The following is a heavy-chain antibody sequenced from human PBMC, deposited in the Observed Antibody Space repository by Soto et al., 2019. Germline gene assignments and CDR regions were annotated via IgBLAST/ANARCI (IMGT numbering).Heavy chain of an antibody. CDR2: IWYDGSNK. D-gene: IGHD6-19*01. CDR1: GFTFSSYG. J-gene: IGHJ6*02. Sequence: GSLRLSCAASGFTFSSYGMHWVRQAPGKGLEWVAVIWYDGSNKYYADSVKGRFTISRDNSKNTLYLQMNSLRAEDTAVYYCASALVGSGWADHYYGMDVWGQGTTVTVSS. V-gene: IGHV3-33*01. CDR3: ASALVGSGWADHYYGMDV.